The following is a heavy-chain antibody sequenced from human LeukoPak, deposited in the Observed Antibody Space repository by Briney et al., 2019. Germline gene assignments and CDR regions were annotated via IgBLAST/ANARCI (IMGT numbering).Heavy chain of an antibody. Sequence: GGSLRLSCAASGFTFSSYSMNWVRQAPGKGLEWVSSISSSSSYIYYADSVKGRFTISRDNAKNSLFLQVNNLRDEDTAVYYCARDRGPGIKPAGTVGMDVWGQGTTVTVSS. CDR1: GFTFSSYS. J-gene: IGHJ6*02. D-gene: IGHD6-13*01. V-gene: IGHV3-21*06. CDR2: ISSSSSYI. CDR3: ARDRGPGIKPAGTVGMDV.